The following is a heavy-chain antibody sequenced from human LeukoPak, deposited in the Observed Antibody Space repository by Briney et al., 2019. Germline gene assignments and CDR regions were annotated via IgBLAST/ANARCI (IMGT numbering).Heavy chain of an antibody. CDR3: ARDRGSCSSTSCYVRFDY. CDR2: IIPIFGTA. V-gene: IGHV1-69*13. D-gene: IGHD2-2*01. Sequence: ASVKVSCKASGGTFSSYAISWVRQAPGQGLEWMGGIIPIFGTANYAQKFQGRVTITADESTSTAHMELSSLRSEDTAVYYCARDRGSCSSTSCYVRFDYWGQGTLVTVSS. CDR1: GGTFSSYA. J-gene: IGHJ4*02.